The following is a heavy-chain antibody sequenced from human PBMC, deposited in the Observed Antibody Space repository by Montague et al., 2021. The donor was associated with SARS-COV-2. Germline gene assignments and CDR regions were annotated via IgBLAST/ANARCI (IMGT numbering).Heavy chain of an antibody. J-gene: IGHJ4*02. CDR1: GGSFSGYY. D-gene: IGHD1-26*01. Sequence: SETLSLTCTVDGGSFSGYYWNWIRQSPGRGLEWIGEINHRGTTNNNPSLKSRATISVDASKDQFSLKLTSVTAADTAIYYCARKGSGRSDLAYWGQGTLVTVSS. CDR3: ARKGSGRSDLAY. CDR2: INHRGTT. V-gene: IGHV4-34*04.